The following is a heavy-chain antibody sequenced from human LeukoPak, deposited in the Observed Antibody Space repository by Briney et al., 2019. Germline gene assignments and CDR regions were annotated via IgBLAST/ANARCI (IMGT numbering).Heavy chain of an antibody. D-gene: IGHD3-10*01. CDR2: INPNSGGT. Sequence: ASVKVSCKASGYTFTGYYMHWVRQAPGQGLEWMGWINPNSGGTSYAQKFQGRVTMTRDTSISTAYMELSRLRSDDTAVYYCASGYYGSGSFDYWGQGTLVTVSS. CDR1: GYTFTGYY. V-gene: IGHV1-2*02. CDR3: ASGYYGSGSFDY. J-gene: IGHJ4*02.